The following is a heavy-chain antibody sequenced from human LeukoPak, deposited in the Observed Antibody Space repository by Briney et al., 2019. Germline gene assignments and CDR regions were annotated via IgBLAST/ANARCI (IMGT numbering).Heavy chain of an antibody. CDR1: GFTFNTCA. J-gene: IGHJ4*02. CDR2: INGGGADT. V-gene: IGHV3-23*01. CDR3: AKSRPGTAVQGDC. Sequence: GGSLRLSCAASGFTFNTCAMSWVRQAPGKGLEGASSINGGGADTYYTDSVKGRFTISRDNSKNTVYLQMNSLRAEDTAVYYCAKSRPGTAVQGDCWGQGTLVTVSS. D-gene: IGHD2-2*01.